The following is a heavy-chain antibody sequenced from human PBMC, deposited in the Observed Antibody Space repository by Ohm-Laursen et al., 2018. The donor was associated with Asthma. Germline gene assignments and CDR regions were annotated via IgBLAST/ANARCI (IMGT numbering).Heavy chain of an antibody. Sequence: ASVKVSCKTSGYTFTSYYMHWVRQAPGQGLEWMGIINPSGGSTSYAQKFQGRVTMTRDTSTGTLYMELSSLKSEDTAVYYCARAGRCSGGSCPYAPFDYWGQGTLVTVSS. D-gene: IGHD2-15*01. CDR2: INPSGGST. CDR1: GYTFTSYY. J-gene: IGHJ4*02. V-gene: IGHV1-46*01. CDR3: ARAGRCSGGSCPYAPFDY.